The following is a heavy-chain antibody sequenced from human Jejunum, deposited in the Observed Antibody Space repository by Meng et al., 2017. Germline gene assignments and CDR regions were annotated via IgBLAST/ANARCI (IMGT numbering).Heavy chain of an antibody. CDR2: ISLGGTYT. D-gene: IGHD2-2*01. Sequence: GGSLRLSCAASGFTLSSYAMSWVRQAPGKGLEWVSTISLGGTYTYYADSVKGRFSISRDNSKNTLYLQMSSLRAEDTALYYCAKESRYCSSASCHGDDAFDVWGQGALVTVSS. CDR1: GFTLSSYA. J-gene: IGHJ3*01. CDR3: AKESRYCSSASCHGDDAFDV. V-gene: IGHV3-23*01.